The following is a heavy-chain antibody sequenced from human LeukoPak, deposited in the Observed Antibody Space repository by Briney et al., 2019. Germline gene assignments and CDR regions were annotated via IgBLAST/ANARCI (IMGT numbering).Heavy chain of an antibody. J-gene: IGHJ4*02. Sequence: GASVKVSCKASGYTFTSFYMHWVRQAPGQGFEWMGWINPNNGGTKDAQRFQGRVTMTSDTSITTVYMELSRLRSGDTAVYYCARRVFSGWGYYFDYWGQGTLVTVSS. D-gene: IGHD6-19*01. CDR1: GYTFTSFY. V-gene: IGHV1-2*02. CDR2: INPNNGGT. CDR3: ARRVFSGWGYYFDY.